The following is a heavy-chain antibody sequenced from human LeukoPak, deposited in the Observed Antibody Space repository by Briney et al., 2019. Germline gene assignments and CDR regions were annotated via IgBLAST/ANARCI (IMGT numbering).Heavy chain of an antibody. CDR3: ARDGRWGIDAFDI. J-gene: IGHJ3*02. D-gene: IGHD5-24*01. CDR2: INPSGGST. Sequence: ASVKVSCKASGYTFTGYYMHWVRQAPGQGLEWMGIINPSGGSTSYAQKFQGRVTMTRDTSTSTVYMELSSLRSEDTAVYYCARDGRWGIDAFDIWGQGTMVTVSS. CDR1: GYTFTGYY. V-gene: IGHV1-46*01.